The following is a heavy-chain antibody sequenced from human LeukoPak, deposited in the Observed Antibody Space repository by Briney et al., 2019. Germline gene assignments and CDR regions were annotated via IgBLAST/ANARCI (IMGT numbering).Heavy chain of an antibody. CDR3: ARGAHSNNWRHFDY. CDR2: IYYSGNT. D-gene: IGHD6-13*01. Sequence: SQTLSLTCTVSGGSISSGDYYWSWIRQPPGKGLEWLGYIYYSGNTYYNPSLNSRVTMSVETSKNQVSLKLSSVTAADTAVYYCARGAHSNNWRHFDYWGQGTLATVSS. J-gene: IGHJ4*02. V-gene: IGHV4-30-4*01. CDR1: GGSISSGDYY.